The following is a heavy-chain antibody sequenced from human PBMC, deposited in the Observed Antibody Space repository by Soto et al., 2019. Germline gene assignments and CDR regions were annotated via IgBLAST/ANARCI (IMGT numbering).Heavy chain of an antibody. CDR1: GSTFSSYD. V-gene: IGHV3-30-3*01. CDR2: ISPDGNNA. Sequence: QVQLVESGGDVVQPGRSLRLSCAASGSTFSSYDIHWVRQAPGKGLEWVAHISPDGNNAYYADSVKGRFTISGDNARKKVYIQVNIGRPEDTAVYHCVRGPSHGAFDVWGQGTLVTVSS. J-gene: IGHJ3*01. CDR3: VRGPSHGAFDV.